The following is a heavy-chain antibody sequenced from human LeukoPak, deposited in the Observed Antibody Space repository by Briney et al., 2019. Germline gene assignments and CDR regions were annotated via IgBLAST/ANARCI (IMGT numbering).Heavy chain of an antibody. Sequence: SETLSLTCTVSGDSISSYYWSWIRQPPGKGLEWIGYIYYSGSTNYNPSLKSRVTISVDTSKNQFSLKLSSVTAADTAVYYCARLRVGDYYGSGFYFDYWGQGTLVTVSS. CDR2: IYYSGST. V-gene: IGHV4-59*08. D-gene: IGHD3-10*01. CDR3: ARLRVGDYYGSGFYFDY. CDR1: GDSISSYY. J-gene: IGHJ4*02.